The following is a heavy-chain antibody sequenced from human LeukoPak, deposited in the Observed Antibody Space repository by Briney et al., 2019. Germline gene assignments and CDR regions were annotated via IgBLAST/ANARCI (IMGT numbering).Heavy chain of an antibody. J-gene: IGHJ3*02. V-gene: IGHV4-61*02. CDR1: GGSISSGSYY. D-gene: IGHD5-18*01. CDR2: IYTSGST. CDR3: AREGEYSYGYGIPFDI. Sequence: SETLSLTCTVSGGSISSGSYYWSWIRQPAGKGLEWIGRIYTSGSTNYNPSLKSRVTISVDTSKNQFSLKLSSVTAADTAVYYCAREGEYSYGYGIPFDIWGQGTMVTVSS.